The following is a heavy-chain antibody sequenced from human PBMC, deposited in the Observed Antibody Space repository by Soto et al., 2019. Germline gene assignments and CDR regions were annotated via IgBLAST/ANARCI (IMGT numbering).Heavy chain of an antibody. CDR3: ERDLSMETLDY. J-gene: IGHJ4*02. CDR1: GFAFSSYA. Sequence: GGSLRLSCATSGFAFSSYAMHWVRQAPGKGLEWVTLTSFTGNNRYYAGSVKGRSTISRDNSKNTLYLQMNSLRPEDTAVYYCERDLSMETLDYWGPGTLVTVSS. CDR2: TSFTGNNR. V-gene: IGHV3-30-3*01. D-gene: IGHD3-10*01.